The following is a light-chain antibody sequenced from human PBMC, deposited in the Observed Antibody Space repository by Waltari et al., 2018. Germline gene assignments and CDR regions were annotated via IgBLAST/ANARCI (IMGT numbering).Light chain of an antibody. V-gene: IGLV2-14*03. CDR2: DVT. J-gene: IGLJ2*01. CDR1: ISDVGGYDY. CDR3: SSYASISTLVV. Sequence: QSALTQPASVSGSPGHSITISCTGTISDVGGYDYVSWYQQHPDKAPKLMISDVTNRPSGVFNRFSGSTSGNTSSLTISGLQAEDEADYYCSSYASISTLVVFGGGTKLTVL.